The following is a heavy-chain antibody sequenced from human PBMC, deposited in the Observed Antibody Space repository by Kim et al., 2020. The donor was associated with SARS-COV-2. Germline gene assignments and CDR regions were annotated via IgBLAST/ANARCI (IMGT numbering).Heavy chain of an antibody. CDR3: ARGASSSWYYFDY. J-gene: IGHJ4*02. V-gene: IGHV1-2*02. D-gene: IGHD6-13*01. Sequence: AQKCEGRVTMTRDTSISTAYMELGRLRADDTAVYYCARGASSSWYYFDYWGQGTLVTVSS.